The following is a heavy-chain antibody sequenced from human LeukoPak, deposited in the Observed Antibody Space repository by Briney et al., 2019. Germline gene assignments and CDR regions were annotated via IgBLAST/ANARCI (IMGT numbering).Heavy chain of an antibody. Sequence: SETLSLTCTVSGVSISSYYWSWIRQPPGKGLEWIGYIYYSGSTNYNPSLKSRVTISVDTSKNQFSLKLSSVTAADTAVYYCARGGRAYCGGDCYIDYWGQGTLVTVSS. D-gene: IGHD2-21*01. J-gene: IGHJ4*02. V-gene: IGHV4-59*01. CDR3: ARGGRAYCGGDCYIDY. CDR1: GVSISSYY. CDR2: IYYSGST.